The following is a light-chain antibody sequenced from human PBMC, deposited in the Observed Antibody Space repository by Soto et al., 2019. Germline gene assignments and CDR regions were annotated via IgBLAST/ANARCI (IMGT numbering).Light chain of an antibody. CDR3: QQYNDWPRRLT. V-gene: IGKV3-15*01. CDR1: QSLSSN. Sequence: EIVITGSPATLSVYTGERATLSCRAIQSLSSNLAWYQQKPGQAPRLLIYGASTRATGIPARFSGSGSGTEFTLTISSLQSEDFAVYYCQQYNDWPRRLTFGGGTKVDIK. CDR2: GAS. J-gene: IGKJ4*01.